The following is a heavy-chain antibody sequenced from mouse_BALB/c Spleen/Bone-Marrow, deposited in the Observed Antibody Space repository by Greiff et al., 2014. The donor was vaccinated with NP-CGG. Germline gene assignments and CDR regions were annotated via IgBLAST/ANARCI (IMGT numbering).Heavy chain of an antibody. CDR1: GYAFSSSW. V-gene: IGHV1-82*01. CDR2: IYPGDGDT. CDR3: ARSAYYGSSYGAMDY. J-gene: IGHJ4*01. Sequence: QVQLQQPGPELVKPGASVKISCTGSGYAFSSSWTNWVKRRPGQGLEWIGRIYPGDGDTNSNGRFKGKAALTADRSSNTAYMQLSSLTSVDSAVYFCARSAYYGSSYGAMDYWGQGTSVTVSS. D-gene: IGHD1-1*01.